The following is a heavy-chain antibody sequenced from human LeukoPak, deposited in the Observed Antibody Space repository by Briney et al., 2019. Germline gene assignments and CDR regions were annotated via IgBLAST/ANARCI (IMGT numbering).Heavy chain of an antibody. CDR3: ARESIAGGYYFDY. J-gene: IGHJ4*02. CDR2: IRGSGTST. V-gene: IGHV3-23*01. D-gene: IGHD3-3*01. Sequence: GGSPRLSCAASGFTFSTYAMSWVRQAPGKGLEWVSAIRGSGTSTYYADSVKGRFTISRDNAKNSLYLQMNSLRAEDTAVYYCARESIAGGYYFDYWGQGTLVTVSS. CDR1: GFTFSTYA.